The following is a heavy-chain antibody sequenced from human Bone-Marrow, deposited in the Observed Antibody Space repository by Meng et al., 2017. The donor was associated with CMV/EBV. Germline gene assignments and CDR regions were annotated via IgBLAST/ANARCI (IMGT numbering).Heavy chain of an antibody. CDR2: IKQDGSEK. D-gene: IGHD3-22*01. CDR3: ARCALDYYDSSGYYYVGWDYFDY. V-gene: IGHV3-7*01. CDR1: GFTFSSYL. J-gene: IGHJ4*02. Sequence: GESLKISCAASGFTFSSYLMSWVRQAPGKGLEWVANIKQDGSEKYYVDSVKGRFTISRDNAKNSLYLQMNSLRAEDTAVYYCARCALDYYDSSGYYYVGWDYFDYWAQGTLVTVSS.